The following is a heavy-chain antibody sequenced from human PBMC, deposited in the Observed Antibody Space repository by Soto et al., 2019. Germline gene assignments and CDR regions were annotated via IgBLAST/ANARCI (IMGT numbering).Heavy chain of an antibody. CDR3: AREEGATLANNWFDS. V-gene: IGHV3-7*03. CDR2: IRPDGSEK. J-gene: IGHJ5*01. D-gene: IGHD5-12*01. Sequence: EVQVVESGGGLVQPGGSLRVSCVGSGFTFRSYWMSWVRQAPGKGLEWVANIRPDGSEKYYVDSVKGRFTISRDNAKNSLYLQMSSLRAEDTAVYYCAREEGATLANNWFDSWGQGALVTVSS. CDR1: GFTFRSYW.